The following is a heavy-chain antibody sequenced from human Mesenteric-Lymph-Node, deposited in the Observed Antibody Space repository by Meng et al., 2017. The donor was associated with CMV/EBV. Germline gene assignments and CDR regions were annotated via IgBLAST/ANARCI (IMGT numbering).Heavy chain of an antibody. CDR2: IHYTGRT. J-gene: IGHJ4*02. V-gene: IGHV4-39*07. CDR1: GDSINNINYY. Sequence: SETLSLTCTVSGDSINNINYYWGWIRQPPGKGLEWMGGIHYTGRTSYSPSLSGRVTISVDTSKNQFSLKLTSVTAADTAVYFCVRDGPDYGDFWGQGTLVTVSS. CDR3: VRDGPDYGDF.